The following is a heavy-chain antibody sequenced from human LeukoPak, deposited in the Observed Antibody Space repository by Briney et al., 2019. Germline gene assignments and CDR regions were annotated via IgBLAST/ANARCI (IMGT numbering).Heavy chain of an antibody. J-gene: IGHJ6*02. CDR3: ARGIGIQLWLLYYGMDV. CDR1: GGSFSGYY. Sequence: SETLSLTCAVYGGSFSGYYWSWIRQPPGKGLEWIGEINHSGSTNYNPSLKSRVTISVDTSKNQFSLKLSSVTAADTAVYYCARGIGIQLWLLYYGMDVWGQGTTVTVSS. D-gene: IGHD5-18*01. V-gene: IGHV4-34*01. CDR2: INHSGST.